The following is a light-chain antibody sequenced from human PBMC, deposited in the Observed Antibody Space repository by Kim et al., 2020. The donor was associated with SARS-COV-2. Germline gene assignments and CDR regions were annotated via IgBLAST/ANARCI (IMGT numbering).Light chain of an antibody. CDR1: SSSMGDHP. J-gene: IGLJ3*02. CDR2: GDD. Sequence: GQRVPHSRFGSSSSMGDHPVSWYQQLPGTAPKLLIYGDDQRPSGVPDRFSGSKSGTSASLVISGLQSGDDAAYFCAAWDDSLYGRVFGGGTQLTVL. CDR3: AAWDDSLYGRV. V-gene: IGLV1-44*01.